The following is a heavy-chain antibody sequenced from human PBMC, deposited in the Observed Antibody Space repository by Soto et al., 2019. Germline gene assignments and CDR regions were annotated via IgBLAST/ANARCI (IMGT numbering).Heavy chain of an antibody. CDR2: VDSADGET. Sequence: ASVKVSCKVSGYTFTDYYVHWVQQAPGKGREWMGLVDSADGETIYAEKFQGRVTMTADTSTDTAYMELTSLRSEDAAVYYCGTVGRLGSTGASTYGMDVWGQGTTVTVSS. CDR1: GYTFTDYY. V-gene: IGHV1-69-2*01. J-gene: IGHJ6*02. CDR3: GTVGRLGSTGASTYGMDV. D-gene: IGHD1-26*01.